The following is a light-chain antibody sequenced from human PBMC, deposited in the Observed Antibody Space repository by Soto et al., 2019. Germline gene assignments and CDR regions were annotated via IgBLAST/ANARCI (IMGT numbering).Light chain of an antibody. J-gene: IGLJ2*01. V-gene: IGLV2-14*01. Sequence: QSALTQPGSVSGSPGQAITISSTGTSSDVGGYNYVSWYQQHPGKAPKLMIYDVSNRPSGVSNRFSGSKSGNTASLTMSGLQAEDEADYYCSSYTSSSTLVFGGGTKLTVL. CDR3: SSYTSSSTLV. CDR2: DVS. CDR1: SSDVGGYNY.